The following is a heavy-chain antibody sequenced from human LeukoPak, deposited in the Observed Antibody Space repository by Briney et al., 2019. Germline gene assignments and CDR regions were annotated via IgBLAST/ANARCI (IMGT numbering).Heavy chain of an antibody. D-gene: IGHD3-16*01. V-gene: IGHV3-66*04. CDR1: GFTVSQNY. Sequence: GGSLRFSCAASGFTVSQNYMSWVRQAPGKGLEWVSIFYPTVGKFYADSVKGRFTISRDNSNNTLYLQMNSLRADDTAVYYCARQKGGYDAFDIWGQGTMVTVSS. CDR3: ARQKGGYDAFDI. J-gene: IGHJ3*02. CDR2: FYPTVGK.